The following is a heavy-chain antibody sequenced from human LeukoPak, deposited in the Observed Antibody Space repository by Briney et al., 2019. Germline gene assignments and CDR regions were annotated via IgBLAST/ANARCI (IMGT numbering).Heavy chain of an antibody. CDR3: ARDFGSGSYSTPDY. Sequence: SETLSLTCTVSGGSISSYYWSWIRQSPGKGLEWIGHSHYSGSTNHNPSLKSRVTISMDTSKSQFSLKLTSVTAADTAVYYCARDFGSGSYSTPDYWGQGTLVTVSS. CDR2: SHYSGST. V-gene: IGHV4-59*01. CDR1: GGSISSYY. J-gene: IGHJ4*02. D-gene: IGHD3-10*01.